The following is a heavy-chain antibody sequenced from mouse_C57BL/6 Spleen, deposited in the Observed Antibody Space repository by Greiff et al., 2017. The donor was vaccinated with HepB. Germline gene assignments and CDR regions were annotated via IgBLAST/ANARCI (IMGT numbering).Heavy chain of an antibody. D-gene: IGHD2-5*01. J-gene: IGHJ2*01. CDR2: ISYDGSN. Sequence: EVKLMESGPGLVKPSQSLSLTCSVTGYSITSGYYWNWIRQFPGNKLEWMGYISYDGSNNYNPSLKNRISITRDTSKNQFFLKLNSVTTEDTATYYCAISNYVGFDYWGQGTTLTVSS. V-gene: IGHV3-6*01. CDR1: GYSITSGYY. CDR3: AISNYVGFDY.